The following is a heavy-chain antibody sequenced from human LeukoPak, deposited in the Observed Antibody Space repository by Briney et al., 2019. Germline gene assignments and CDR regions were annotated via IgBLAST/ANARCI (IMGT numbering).Heavy chain of an antibody. CDR1: GFTFSSYA. D-gene: IGHD1-20*01. CDR3: AKDKWNDVTYFDY. CDR2: ISVIGGKT. J-gene: IGHJ4*02. Sequence: PGGSLRLSCVASGFTFSSYAMSWVRRAPGKGLEWVSGISVIGGKTYYADSVKGRFTISRDNSKNTLYLQMNSLRAEDTAVYYCAKDKWNDVTYFDYWGQGTLVTVSS. V-gene: IGHV3-23*01.